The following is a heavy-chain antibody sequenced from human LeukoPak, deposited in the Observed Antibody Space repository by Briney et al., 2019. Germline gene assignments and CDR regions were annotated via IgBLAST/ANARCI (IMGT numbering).Heavy chain of an antibody. CDR2: ISSSGSTI. D-gene: IGHD2-15*01. J-gene: IGHJ6*03. Sequence: GGSLRLSCAASGFTFSDYYMSWIRQAPGKGLEWVSYISSSGSTIYYGNTAKGRFTISRDNAKNSLYLQMNSLRAEDTAVYYCAREGGYCIDGSCYQHYYYYYIDVWGKGTTVTVSS. V-gene: IGHV3-11*01. CDR1: GFTFSDYY. CDR3: AREGGYCIDGSCYQHYYYYYIDV.